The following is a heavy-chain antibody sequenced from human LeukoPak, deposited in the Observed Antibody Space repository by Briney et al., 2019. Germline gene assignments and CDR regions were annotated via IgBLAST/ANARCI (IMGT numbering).Heavy chain of an antibody. CDR3: ARGEQNYYYMDV. Sequence: SVKVSCKASGGTFSSYAISWVRQAPGQGLKWMGGIIPIFGTANYAQKFQGRVTITTDESTSTAYMELSSLRSEDTAVYYCARGEQNYYYMDVWGKGTTVTVSS. V-gene: IGHV1-69*05. CDR2: IIPIFGTA. D-gene: IGHD1/OR15-1a*01. CDR1: GGTFSSYA. J-gene: IGHJ6*03.